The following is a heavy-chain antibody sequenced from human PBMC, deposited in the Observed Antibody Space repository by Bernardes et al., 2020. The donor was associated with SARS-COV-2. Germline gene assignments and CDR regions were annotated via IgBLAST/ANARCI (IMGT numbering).Heavy chain of an antibody. Sequence: GGSLRLSRAASGLTFSNYAMHWVRQAPGKGLEWVALISYDGSTKNYGDSVKGRFTISRDNSKNTLFLQMNSLRPEDTAVYYCATNLLAATDYWGQGTLVTVSA. CDR1: GLTFSNYA. V-gene: IGHV3-30-3*01. J-gene: IGHJ4*02. D-gene: IGHD6-13*01. CDR2: ISYDGSTK. CDR3: ATNLLAATDY.